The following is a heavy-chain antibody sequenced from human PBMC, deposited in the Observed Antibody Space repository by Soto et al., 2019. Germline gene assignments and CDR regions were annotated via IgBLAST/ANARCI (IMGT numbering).Heavy chain of an antibody. CDR2: IKSKTDGGTT. CDR1: GFTFSNAW. V-gene: IGHV3-15*07. CDR3: TTDGSLVGCGYSYGYCPYYYYGMDV. D-gene: IGHD5-18*01. Sequence: NPGGSLRLSCAASGFTFSNAWMNWVRQAPGKGLEWVGRIKSKTDGGTTDYAAPVKGRFTISRDDSKNTLYLQMNSLKTEDTAVYYCTTDGSLVGCGYSYGYCPYYYYGMDVWGQGTTVTVSS. J-gene: IGHJ6*02.